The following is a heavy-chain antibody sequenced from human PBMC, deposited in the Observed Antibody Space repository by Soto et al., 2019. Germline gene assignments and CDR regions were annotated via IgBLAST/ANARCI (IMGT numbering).Heavy chain of an antibody. D-gene: IGHD4-17*01. V-gene: IGHV2-5*02. Sequence: QITLKESGPTLVKPTQTLTLTCTFSGFSLTTSGVGVGWIRQPPGKALEWLALIYWDDDKRYSPALKSRRTTAXEXHKDQVLLTMTTMHPADTATYFCAHRTTTVTWCVDPWGQGTLVTVSS. CDR2: IYWDDDK. J-gene: IGHJ5*02. CDR1: GFSLTTSGVG. CDR3: AHRTTTVTWCVDP.